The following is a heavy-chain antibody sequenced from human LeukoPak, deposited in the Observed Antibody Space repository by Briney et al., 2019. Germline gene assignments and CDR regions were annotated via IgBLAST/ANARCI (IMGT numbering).Heavy chain of an antibody. CDR3: TRWPLNGPPFDY. D-gene: IGHD5-12*01. CDR1: GFTFSNSA. J-gene: IGHJ4*02. Sequence: GGSLTLSCVGSGFTFSNSAIHWVRLAPGKGLEWVGRVRSKANAYATTYTASMKGRFTISREESKNTRYLQMTSLKTEDTAVYLCTRWPLNGPPFDYWGQGTLVTVSS. V-gene: IGHV3-73*01. CDR2: VRSKANAYAT.